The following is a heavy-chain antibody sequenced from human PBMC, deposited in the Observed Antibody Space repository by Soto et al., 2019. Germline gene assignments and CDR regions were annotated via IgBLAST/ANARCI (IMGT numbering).Heavy chain of an antibody. Sequence: EVQLLESGGGLVHPGGSLRLSCAASGLTFSLYAMTWVRQAPGKGLEWVSAISGSGSSTYYADSVKGRFTTSRDNSKNTLFLQMDSLRAEDTAVYYCAQDPGYRNYYGIDVWGQGTMVIFSS. CDR2: ISGSGSST. CDR3: AQDPGYRNYYGIDV. J-gene: IGHJ6*01. CDR1: GLTFSLYA. V-gene: IGHV3-23*01. D-gene: IGHD5-12*01.